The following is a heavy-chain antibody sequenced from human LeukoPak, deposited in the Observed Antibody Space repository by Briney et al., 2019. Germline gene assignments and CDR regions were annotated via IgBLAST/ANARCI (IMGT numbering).Heavy chain of an antibody. D-gene: IGHD6-19*01. CDR3: ARAPGTGWYNY. CDR2: IYYTGST. J-gene: IGHJ4*02. V-gene: IGHV4-59*01. Sequence: PSETLSLTCTVSDVPISSYFWGWIRQPPGKGLEWISYIYYTGSTKYNPSLESRVTISVDSSKSQFSLKLTSVTAADTAIYYCARAPGTGWYNYWGRGILVTVSS. CDR1: DVPISSYF.